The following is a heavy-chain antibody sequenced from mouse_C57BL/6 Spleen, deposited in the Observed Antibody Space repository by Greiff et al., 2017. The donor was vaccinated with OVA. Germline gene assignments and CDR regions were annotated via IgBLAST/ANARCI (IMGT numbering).Heavy chain of an antibody. D-gene: IGHD2-4*01. Sequence: EVKLVESGGGLMQPGGSLKLSCAASGFTFSDYGMAWVRQAPRKGPEWVAFIRNLAYSIYYADTVTGRFTLSRENAKNTLYLEMSRLRSEDTAMYYCARQDDYEGAMDYWGQGTSVTVSS. CDR1: GFTFSDYG. J-gene: IGHJ4*01. V-gene: IGHV5-15*01. CDR3: ARQDDYEGAMDY. CDR2: IRNLAYSI.